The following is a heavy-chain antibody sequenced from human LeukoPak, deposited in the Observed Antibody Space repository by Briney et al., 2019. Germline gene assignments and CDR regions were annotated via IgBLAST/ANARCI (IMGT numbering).Heavy chain of an antibody. CDR3: ARQRRVYDY. D-gene: IGHD1-1*01. V-gene: IGHV4-34*01. Sequence: SETLSLTCTVSGGSISSYYWSWIRQPPGKGLEWIGEINHSGSTNYNPSLKSRVTISVDTSKNQFSLKLSSVTAADTAVYYCARQRRVYDYWGQGTLVTVSS. CDR1: GGSISSYY. J-gene: IGHJ4*02. CDR2: INHSGST.